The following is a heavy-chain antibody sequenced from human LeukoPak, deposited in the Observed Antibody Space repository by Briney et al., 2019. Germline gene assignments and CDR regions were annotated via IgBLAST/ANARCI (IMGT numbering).Heavy chain of an antibody. CDR1: GFSFRNYA. CDR2: INTDGRIT. V-gene: IGHV3-64*02. Sequence: GGSLRLSCVASGFSFRNYAIHWVRQAPGKGLEYVSVINTDGRITYYADSVKGIFTISRDNSKNSVYLQMGSLRGEDMAVYYCTRDGGSFCDFDYWGQGALVTVSS. D-gene: IGHD1-26*01. J-gene: IGHJ4*02. CDR3: TRDGGSFCDFDY.